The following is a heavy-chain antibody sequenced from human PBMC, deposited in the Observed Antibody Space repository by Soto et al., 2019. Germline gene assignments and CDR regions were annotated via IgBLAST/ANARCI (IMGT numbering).Heavy chain of an antibody. V-gene: IGHV3-30*18. Sequence: QVQLVESGGGVVQPGRSLRLSCAASGFTFSSYGMHWVRQAPGKGLEWVAVISYDGSNKYYADSVKGRFTISRDNSKNTLYLQMNRLRAADTAVYYCANEAAYWGQGTLVTVSS. CDR1: GFTFSSYG. CDR3: ANEAAY. D-gene: IGHD2-15*01. CDR2: ISYDGSNK. J-gene: IGHJ4*02.